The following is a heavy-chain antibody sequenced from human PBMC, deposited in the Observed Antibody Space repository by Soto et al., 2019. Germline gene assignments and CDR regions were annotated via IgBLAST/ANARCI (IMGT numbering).Heavy chain of an antibody. CDR3: ARDSDHSSSSSFDY. V-gene: IGHV3-21*01. J-gene: IGHJ4*02. Sequence: GGSLRLSCAASGFPFSSYSMNWVRQDPGKGLEWVSSISSSSSYIYYADSVKGRFTISRDNAKNSLYLQMNSLRAEDTAVYYCARDSDHSSSSSFDYWGQGTLVTVSS. D-gene: IGHD6-13*01. CDR2: ISSSSSYI. CDR1: GFPFSSYS.